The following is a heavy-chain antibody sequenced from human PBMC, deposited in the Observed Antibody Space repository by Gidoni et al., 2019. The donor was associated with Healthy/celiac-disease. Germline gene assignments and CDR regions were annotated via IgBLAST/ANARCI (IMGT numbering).Heavy chain of an antibody. J-gene: IGHJ4*02. Sequence: EVQLLESGGGLVQPGGSLRLACAASGVTFSSYAMNWVRQAPGKGLEWVSAISGSGGSTYYADSVKGRFTISRDNSKNTLYLQMNSLRAEDTAVYYGAKIASVVTIFDYWGQGTLVTVSS. D-gene: IGHD2-15*01. CDR1: GVTFSSYA. CDR2: ISGSGGST. V-gene: IGHV3-23*01. CDR3: AKIASVVTIFDY.